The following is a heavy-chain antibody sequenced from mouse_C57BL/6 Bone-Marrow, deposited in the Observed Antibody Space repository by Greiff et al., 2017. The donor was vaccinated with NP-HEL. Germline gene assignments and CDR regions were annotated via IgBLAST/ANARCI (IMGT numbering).Heavy chain of an antibody. CDR1: GYTFTSYG. Sequence: QVQLQQSGAELARPGASVKLSCKASGYTFTSYGISWVKQRTGQGLEWIGEIYPRSGNTYYNEKFKGKATLTADKSSSTAYMELRSLTSEDSAVYFCARRSFITTVVAPDYFDYWGQGTTLTVSS. CDR3: ARRSFITTVVAPDYFDY. V-gene: IGHV1-81*01. J-gene: IGHJ2*01. D-gene: IGHD1-1*01. CDR2: IYPRSGNT.